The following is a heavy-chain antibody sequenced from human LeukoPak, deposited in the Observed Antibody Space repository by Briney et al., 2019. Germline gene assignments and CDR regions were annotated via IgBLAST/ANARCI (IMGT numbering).Heavy chain of an antibody. V-gene: IGHV3-11*06. CDR1: GFTFSDYY. CDR2: ISSSSSYT. Sequence: GGSLRLSCAASGFTFSDYYMSWIRQAPGKGLEWVSYISSSSSYTNYADSVKGRFTTSRDNAKNSLYLQMNSLRAEDTAVYYCARVLPAVAGRGAFDIWGQGTMVTVSS. D-gene: IGHD6-19*01. J-gene: IGHJ3*02. CDR3: ARVLPAVAGRGAFDI.